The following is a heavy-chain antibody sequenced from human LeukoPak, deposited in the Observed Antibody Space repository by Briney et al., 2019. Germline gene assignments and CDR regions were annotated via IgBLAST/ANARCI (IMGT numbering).Heavy chain of an antibody. CDR3: ARVPVAYCGGDCSSDY. CDR2: IYYSGST. V-gene: IGHV4-39*01. D-gene: IGHD2-21*02. Sequence: SETLSLTCTVPGGSISSSSYYWGWIRRPPGKGLEWIGSIYYSGSTYYNPSLKSRVTISVDTSKNQFSLKLSSVTAADTAVYYCARVPVAYCGGDCSSDYWGQGTLVTVSS. J-gene: IGHJ4*02. CDR1: GGSISSSSYY.